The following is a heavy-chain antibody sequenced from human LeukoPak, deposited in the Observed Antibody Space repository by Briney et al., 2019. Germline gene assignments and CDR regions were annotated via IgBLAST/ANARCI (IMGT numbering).Heavy chain of an antibody. CDR2: INHSGYT. CDR1: GVSFDDYY. CDR3: TRMTAGHDY. D-gene: IGHD2-21*02. V-gene: IGHV4-34*01. Sequence: PSETLSLTCAVSGVSFDDYYWSWDRQTPGKGLEWIGEINHSGYTNDSPSLKSRVTLSIDTSRKQFSLNLRSVTVADTGIYYCTRMTAGHDYWGRGTLVTVSS. J-gene: IGHJ4*02.